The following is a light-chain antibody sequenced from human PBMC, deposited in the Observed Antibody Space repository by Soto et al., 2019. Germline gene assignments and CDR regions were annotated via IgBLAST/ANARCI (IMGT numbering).Light chain of an antibody. CDR2: GAS. CDR3: QQYGSSPET. CDR1: RSVSVNY. Sequence: IVLTQSPGTLSLSPGERATVSXRASRSVSVNYITWYQQKPGQAPRRXXFGASSRATGIQDRFSGSGSWTDFTLTISRLEPEDVAVYYCQQYGSSPETFGQGTKWIS. J-gene: IGKJ1*01. V-gene: IGKV3-20*01.